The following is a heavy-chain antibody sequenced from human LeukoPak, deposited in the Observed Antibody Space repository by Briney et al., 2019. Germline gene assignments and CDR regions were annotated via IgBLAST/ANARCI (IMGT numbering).Heavy chain of an antibody. CDR3: AKEVSSPHAFDI. J-gene: IGHJ3*02. CDR1: GFTFSGYG. V-gene: IGHV3-23*01. CDR2: ISGSGDST. Sequence: GGSLRLSYAASGFTFSGYGMSWVRQAPGKGLKWVSTISGSGDSTYYGDSVKGRFTISRDNSKNTLYLQMNSLRAEDTALYYCAKEVSSPHAFDIWGQGTMVTVSS.